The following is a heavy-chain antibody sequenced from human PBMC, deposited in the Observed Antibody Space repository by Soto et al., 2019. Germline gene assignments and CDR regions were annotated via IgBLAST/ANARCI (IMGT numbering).Heavy chain of an antibody. CDR1: GDYISTYY. D-gene: IGHD3-10*01. J-gene: IGHJ6*02. Sequence: QVQRQQSVPGLVKPSETLSLTCTVSGDYISTYYWSWIRQPAGKGLEWIGRIHPSGSTNYHPSLKSRVTGSVATSMNQISLKRTTVTAADTAVYYCARVITSMDIYGMDVWGQGTTVTVS. CDR2: IHPSGST. V-gene: IGHV4-4*07. CDR3: ARVITSMDIYGMDV.